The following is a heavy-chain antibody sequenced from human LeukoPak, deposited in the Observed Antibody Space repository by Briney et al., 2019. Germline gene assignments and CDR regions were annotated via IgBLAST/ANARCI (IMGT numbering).Heavy chain of an antibody. D-gene: IGHD2-15*01. CDR1: GGTFSSYA. Sequence: SVKVSCKASGGTFSSYAISWVRQAPGQGLEWMGRIIPILGIANYAQKFQGRVTITADKSTSTAYMELSSLRSEDTAVYYCASRDCSGDSCYRVSWFDPWGQGTLVTVSS. V-gene: IGHV1-69*04. J-gene: IGHJ5*02. CDR2: IIPILGIA. CDR3: ASRDCSGDSCYRVSWFDP.